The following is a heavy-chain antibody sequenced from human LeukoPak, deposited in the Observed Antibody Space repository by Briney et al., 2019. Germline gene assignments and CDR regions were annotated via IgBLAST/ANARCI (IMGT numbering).Heavy chain of an antibody. CDR2: INHSGTT. CDR1: GGSFSGYY. Sequence: SETLSFTCAVYGGSFSGYYWGWLRQPPGKGLEWMGEINHSGTTNYKPSLRSRVTISVATSKNQFSLMLSSGTAADTAVYYCARGPTTTVTKHNELFDYWGQGTLVTVSS. D-gene: IGHD4-17*01. CDR3: ARGPTTTVTKHNELFDY. J-gene: IGHJ4*02. V-gene: IGHV4-34*01.